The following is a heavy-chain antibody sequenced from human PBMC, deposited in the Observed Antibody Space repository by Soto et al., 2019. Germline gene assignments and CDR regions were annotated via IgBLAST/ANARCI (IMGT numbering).Heavy chain of an antibody. CDR1: DGSITCSYIL. J-gene: IGHJ4*02. CDR3: ASRYSFDYGGYYHSFDS. Sequence: PAETLSLTCTVSDGSITCSYILWGWIGQPPGKGLVWIGTIVYGRKTYDDPSINRRTTSSDDTYKIQFLLRPSSGAAADAAVYFCASRYSFDYGGYYHSFDSWGQGTLVTVSS. CDR2: IVYGRKT. D-gene: IGHD3-22*01. V-gene: IGHV4-39*01.